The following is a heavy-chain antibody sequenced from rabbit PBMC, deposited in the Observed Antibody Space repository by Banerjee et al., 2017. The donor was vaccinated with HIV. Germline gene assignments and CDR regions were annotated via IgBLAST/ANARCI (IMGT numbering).Heavy chain of an antibody. CDR3: ARATGYGSTKYYPTRLDL. D-gene: IGHD5-1*01. J-gene: IGHJ3*01. V-gene: IGHV1S7*01. Sequence: QLKETGGGLVQPGGSLTLSCKASGFDFSSYYMSWVRQAPGKGLEWIGIIYAGKGSTDYASWVNGRFTISSDNAQNTLYLQLNSLTTADTATYFCARATGYGSTKYYPTRLDLWGPGTLVTVS. CDR2: IYAGKGST. CDR1: GFDFSSYY.